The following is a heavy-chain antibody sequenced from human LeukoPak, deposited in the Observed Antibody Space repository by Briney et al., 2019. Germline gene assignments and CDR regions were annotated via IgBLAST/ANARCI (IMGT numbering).Heavy chain of an antibody. V-gene: IGHV3-66*01. CDR2: INSGGST. Sequence: GGSLRLSCAASGFTVSSNYMPWVRQAPGKGLEWVSFINSGGSTYYTDSVKGRFTISRDNSKDTLYLQMNNLRAEDTAVYYCATARGVFDIWGQGTMVTVSS. D-gene: IGHD2-15*01. CDR1: GFTVSSNY. J-gene: IGHJ3*02. CDR3: ATARGVFDI.